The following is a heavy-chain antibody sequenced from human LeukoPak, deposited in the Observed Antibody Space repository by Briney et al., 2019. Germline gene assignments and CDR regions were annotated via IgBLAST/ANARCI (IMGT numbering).Heavy chain of an antibody. J-gene: IGHJ4*02. CDR2: MYYSGST. Sequence: SETLSLTCTVSGGSISSSTYYWGWIRQPPGKGLEWIDMMYYSGSTYYNPSLKSRVTISVDTSKNQFSLQLSSVTAADTAVYYCARHYCSSASCYVDYWGQGTLVTVSS. V-gene: IGHV4-39*01. CDR1: GGSISSSTYY. CDR3: ARHYCSSASCYVDY. D-gene: IGHD2-2*01.